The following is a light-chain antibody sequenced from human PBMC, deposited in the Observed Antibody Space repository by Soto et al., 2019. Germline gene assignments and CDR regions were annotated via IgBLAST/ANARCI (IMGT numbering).Light chain of an antibody. CDR2: DVS. V-gene: IGLV2-14*01. CDR1: GSDVGAYNY. J-gene: IGLJ1*01. CDR3: SSYTSATTYV. Sequence: QSALPQPASVYGSPGQSITISCTGTGSDVGAYNYDSWYQQYPGEAPKVIIYDVSHRPAGVSNRFSGSKSGNTASLTISGLQTQDEADYYCSSYTSATTYVFGTGTKVTVL.